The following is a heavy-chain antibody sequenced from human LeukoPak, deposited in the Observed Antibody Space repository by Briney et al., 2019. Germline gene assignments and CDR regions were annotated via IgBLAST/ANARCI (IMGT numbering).Heavy chain of an antibody. Sequence: PGGSLRLSCAASGFTVSSNYMSWVRQAPGKGLEWVSAISGSGGSTYYADSVEGRFTISRDNSKNTLYLQMNSLRAEDTAVYYCAKAFIAVAGMVPTPFDYWGQGTLVTVSS. D-gene: IGHD6-19*01. CDR1: GFTVSSNY. CDR2: ISGSGGST. CDR3: AKAFIAVAGMVPTPFDY. J-gene: IGHJ4*02. V-gene: IGHV3-23*01.